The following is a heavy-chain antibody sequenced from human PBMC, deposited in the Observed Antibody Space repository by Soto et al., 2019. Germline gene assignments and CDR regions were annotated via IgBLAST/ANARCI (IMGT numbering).Heavy chain of an antibody. V-gene: IGHV2-5*02. CDR2: IYWDDDK. Sequence: SGPTLVNPTQTLTLTCTFSGFSLSTRGVGVDWIRQSPGKALEWLALIYWDDDKRYSPSLKTRLTITNDTSKNQVVLTMTNMDPVDTGTYYFSHRRYAPGSYHDDDWGQGTLVTVSS. CDR3: SHRRYAPGSYHDDD. D-gene: IGHD3-10*01. J-gene: IGHJ4*02. CDR1: GFSLSTRGVG.